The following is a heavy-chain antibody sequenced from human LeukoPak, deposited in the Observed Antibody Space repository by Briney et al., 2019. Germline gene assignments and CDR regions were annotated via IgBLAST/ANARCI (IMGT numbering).Heavy chain of an antibody. J-gene: IGHJ4*02. D-gene: IGHD3-10*01. CDR2: INPNSGGT. V-gene: IGHV1-2*02. CDR3: ARRERGYYGSGVIQFFDY. CDR1: GYTFTGYY. Sequence: ASVKVSCKASGYTFTGYYMHWVRQAPGQGLEWMGWINPNSGGTNYAQKFQGRVTMTRDTSISTAYMELSRLRSDDTAVYYCARRERGYYGSGVIQFFDYWGQGTLVTVSS.